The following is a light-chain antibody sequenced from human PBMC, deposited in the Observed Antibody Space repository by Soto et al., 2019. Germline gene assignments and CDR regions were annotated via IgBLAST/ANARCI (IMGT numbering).Light chain of an antibody. CDR2: KAS. CDR1: QSISSW. Sequence: DIQMTQSPSTLSASVGDRVTITCRASQSISSWLAWYQQKPGKAPKLLIYKASSLESGVPSRFSGSGSGTDFTLTISSLQPEDFATYFCQQLNSYPITFGQGTRLEIK. J-gene: IGKJ5*01. CDR3: QQLNSYPIT. V-gene: IGKV1-5*03.